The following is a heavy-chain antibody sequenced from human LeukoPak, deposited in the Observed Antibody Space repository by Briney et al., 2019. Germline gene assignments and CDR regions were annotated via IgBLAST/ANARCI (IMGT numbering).Heavy chain of an antibody. CDR1: GGSFSGYY. J-gene: IGHJ6*03. Sequence: SETLSLTCAVYGGSFSGYYWSWIRQPPGKGLEWIGEINHSGSTNYNPSLKSRVTISVDTSKNQFSLKLSSVTAADTAVYYCARARSHYYYYYMDAWGKGTTVTVSS. V-gene: IGHV4-34*01. CDR3: ARARSHYYYYYMDA. CDR2: INHSGST.